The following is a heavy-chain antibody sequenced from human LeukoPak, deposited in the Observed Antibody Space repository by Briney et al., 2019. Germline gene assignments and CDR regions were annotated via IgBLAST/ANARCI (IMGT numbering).Heavy chain of an antibody. Sequence: PGGSLRLSCAASGFTFSSYAMSWVRQAPGKGLEWVSAISGSGGSTYYADSVKGRFTISRDNSKNTLYLQMNSLRAEDTAVYYCARGLSSLYYYGMDVWGQGTTVTVSS. CDR2: ISGSGGST. J-gene: IGHJ6*02. CDR1: GFTFSSYA. V-gene: IGHV3-23*01. CDR3: ARGLSSLYYYGMDV.